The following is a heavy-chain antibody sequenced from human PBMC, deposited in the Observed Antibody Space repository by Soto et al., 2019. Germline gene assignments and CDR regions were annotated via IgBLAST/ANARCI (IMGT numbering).Heavy chain of an antibody. J-gene: IGHJ4*02. Sequence: SETLSLSCTVAGGSISSGGYSWSWIRQPPGKGLEWIGYIYHSGSTYYNPSLKSRVTISVDRSKNQFSLTLSSVTAADTAVYYCVAAPNLYYFDWWGQGTLVTVSS. CDR1: GGSISSGGYS. CDR2: IYHSGST. D-gene: IGHD2-15*01. V-gene: IGHV4-30-2*01. CDR3: VAAPNLYYFDW.